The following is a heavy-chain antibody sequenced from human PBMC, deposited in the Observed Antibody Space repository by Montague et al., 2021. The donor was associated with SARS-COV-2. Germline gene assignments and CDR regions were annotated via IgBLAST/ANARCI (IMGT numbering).Heavy chain of an antibody. CDR2: IYHSGST. D-gene: IGHD6-13*01. CDR3: ARGIWYAN. J-gene: IGHJ4*02. CDR1: GGSISSGDYY. V-gene: IGHV4-31*03. Sequence: TLSLTCTVSGGSISSGDYYWAWIRQHPGKGLEWLGFIYHSGSTFYNPSLKSRLTISIDTSNNQFSLKLSSVTAADTAVYYCARGIWYANWGQGILVTVSS.